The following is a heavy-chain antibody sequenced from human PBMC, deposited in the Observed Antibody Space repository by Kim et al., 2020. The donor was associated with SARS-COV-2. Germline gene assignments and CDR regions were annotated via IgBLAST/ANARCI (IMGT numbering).Heavy chain of an antibody. V-gene: IGHV3-53*01. CDR2: IYSGGST. CDR1: GFTVSSNY. Sequence: GGSLRLSCAASGFTVSSNYMSWVRQAPGKGLEWVSVIYSGGSTYYADSVKGRFTISRDNSKNTLYLQMNSLRAEDTAVYYCATGRGGNEYYYYGMDVWGQGTTVTVSS. J-gene: IGHJ6*02. CDR3: ATGRGGNEYYYYGMDV. D-gene: IGHD2-15*01.